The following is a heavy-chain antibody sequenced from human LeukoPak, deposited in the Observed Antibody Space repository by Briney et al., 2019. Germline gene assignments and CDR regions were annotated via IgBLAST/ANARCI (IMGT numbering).Heavy chain of an antibody. J-gene: IGHJ4*02. D-gene: IGHD6-6*01. Sequence: SETLSLTCIVSGGSINSYYWSWIRQPPGKGLEWIGYIHSSGSTNYNPSLKSRVTISVDTSKNQFSLKLSSVTAADTAVYYCVRGPPYSSSPRWAVDYWGRGTLVTVSS. CDR3: VRGPPYSSSPRWAVDY. CDR2: IHSSGST. V-gene: IGHV4-59*01. CDR1: GGSINSYY.